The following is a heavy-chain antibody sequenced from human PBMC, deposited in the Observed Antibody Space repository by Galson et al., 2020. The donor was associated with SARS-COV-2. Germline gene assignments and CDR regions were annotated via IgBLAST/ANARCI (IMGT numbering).Heavy chain of an antibody. V-gene: IGHV3-30*18. Sequence: GGSLRLSCAASGFTFSSSGMHWVRQAPGKGLEWVAVISYDGSNKYYADSVKGRFTISRDNSKNTLYLQMNSLRAEDTAVYYCAKESYYDSSAPHDDWGQGTLFTVSS. CDR2: ISYDGSNK. CDR3: AKESYYDSSAPHDD. CDR1: GFTFSSSG. J-gene: IGHJ4*02. D-gene: IGHD3-22*01.